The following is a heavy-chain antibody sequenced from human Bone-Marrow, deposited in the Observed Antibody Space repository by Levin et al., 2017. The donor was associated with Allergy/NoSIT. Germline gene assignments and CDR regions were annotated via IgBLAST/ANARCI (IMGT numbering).Heavy chain of an antibody. Sequence: GGSLRLSYAASGFTFSSYGMHWVRQAPGKGLEWVALISFDGNDKYYADSVKGRFTISRDSSENTLSLQMTSLRVEDKARYYCAKQLWTAYSLPPLHSWGPGTLVTVS. CDR1: GFTFSSYG. CDR3: AKQLWTAYSLPPLHS. V-gene: IGHV3-30*18. CDR2: ISFDGNDK. J-gene: IGHJ4*02. D-gene: IGHD3/OR15-3a*01.